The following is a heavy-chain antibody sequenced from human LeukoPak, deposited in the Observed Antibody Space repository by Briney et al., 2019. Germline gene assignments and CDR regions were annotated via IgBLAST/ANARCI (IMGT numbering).Heavy chain of an antibody. CDR3: ARDGSAHYHDTPIDY. Sequence: ASVKVSFKASGYTFTIYGISWVRQAPGQGLEWMGWISAYNGNTNYAQKLQGRVTMTTETSTSTAYMELRSLRSDDTAVYYCARDGSAHYHDTPIDYWGQGTLVTVSS. J-gene: IGHJ4*02. D-gene: IGHD3-22*01. CDR1: GYTFTIYG. CDR2: ISAYNGNT. V-gene: IGHV1-18*01.